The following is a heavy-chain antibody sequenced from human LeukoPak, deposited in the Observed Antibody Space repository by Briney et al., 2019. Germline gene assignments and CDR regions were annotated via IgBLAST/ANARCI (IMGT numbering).Heavy chain of an antibody. Sequence: GGSLRLSCAASGFTFSNDGMSWVRQAPGRGWEWVSAISGSGDSTYYADSVKGRFTISRDNSKNTLYLQMNSLRAEDTAVYYCASHYGSGSSNWLDLWGQGTLVTVSS. CDR3: ASHYGSGSSNWLDL. V-gene: IGHV3-23*01. D-gene: IGHD3-10*01. CDR2: ISGSGDST. J-gene: IGHJ5*02. CDR1: GFTFSNDG.